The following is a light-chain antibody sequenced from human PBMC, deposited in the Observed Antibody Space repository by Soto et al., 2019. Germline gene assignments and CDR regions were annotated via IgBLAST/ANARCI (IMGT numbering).Light chain of an antibody. Sequence: SYELTQPPSVSVAPGQTATISCGENNIDSRTVHWYQQKPGQAPLLVVYDDGDRTTGIPERFSGSKSGNTATLTTSRVEAGDEADYYCQVWDTTNPVIFGGGTKLTVL. CDR1: NIDSRT. V-gene: IGLV3-21*02. CDR2: DDG. CDR3: QVWDTTNPVI. J-gene: IGLJ2*01.